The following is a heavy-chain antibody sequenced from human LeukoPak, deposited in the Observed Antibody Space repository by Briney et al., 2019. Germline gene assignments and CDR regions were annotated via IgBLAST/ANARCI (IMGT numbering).Heavy chain of an antibody. J-gene: IGHJ4*02. CDR3: ARGYCSSSSCYFYNS. CDR2: MNPNSGGI. CDR1: GYTFTGYY. D-gene: IGHD2-2*01. V-gene: IGHV1-2*02. Sequence: ASVKVSCKASGYTFTGYYTHWVRQAPGQGLEWMGWMNPNSGGINYAQKFQGRVTMTRDTSISTAYMELSRLRSDDTAVYYCARGYCSSSSCYFYNSWGQGTLVTVSS.